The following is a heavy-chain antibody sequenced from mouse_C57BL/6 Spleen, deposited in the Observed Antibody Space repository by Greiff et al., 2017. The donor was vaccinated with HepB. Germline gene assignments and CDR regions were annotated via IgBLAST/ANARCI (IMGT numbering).Heavy chain of an antibody. D-gene: IGHD2-5*01. J-gene: IGHJ2*01. CDR1: GYTFTDYN. CDR3: HDSKYERDY. V-gene: IGHV1-22*01. CDR2: IKPNNGGT. Sequence: EVQLQQSGPELVKPGASVKMSCKASGYTFTDYNMHWVKQSHGKSLEWIGYIKPNNGGTSYNQKFKGKATLTENKSSSTAYMKLRSLTSEDSAVYYCHDSKYERDYGGHGTTLTVST.